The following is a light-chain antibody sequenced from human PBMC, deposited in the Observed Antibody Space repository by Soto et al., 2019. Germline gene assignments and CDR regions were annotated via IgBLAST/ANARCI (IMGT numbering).Light chain of an antibody. CDR2: GAS. Sequence: IVMTQSPATLSVSPGERATLSCRASQSVSSNLAWYQQKPGQAPRLLIYGASTRATGIPARFSGSGSGTDFTLTISSLEPEDFAVYFCHQRTNWPITFGQGTRLEI. CDR3: HQRTNWPIT. V-gene: IGKV3-15*01. CDR1: QSVSSN. J-gene: IGKJ5*01.